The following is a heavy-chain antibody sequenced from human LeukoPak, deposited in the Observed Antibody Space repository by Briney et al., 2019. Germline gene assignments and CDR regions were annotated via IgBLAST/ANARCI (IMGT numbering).Heavy chain of an antibody. Sequence: ASETLSLTCTVSGYSITSGYYWGWIRQPPGKGLEWIGSIYYTGSTYYNPSLRSRVTISLDTSKNQFSLKLNSVTAADTAVYYCARRGDYWGQGTLVTVSS. V-gene: IGHV4-38-2*02. CDR3: ARRGDY. CDR2: IYYTGST. J-gene: IGHJ4*02. CDR1: GYSITSGYY. D-gene: IGHD3-16*01.